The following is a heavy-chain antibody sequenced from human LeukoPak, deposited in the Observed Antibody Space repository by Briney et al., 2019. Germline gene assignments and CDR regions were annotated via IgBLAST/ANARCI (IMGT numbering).Heavy chain of an antibody. Sequence: PSETLSLTCTVSGGSFSSGSYYWNWIRQPPGKGLEWIGYIYYSGSTNYNPSLKSRVTISVDTSKNQFSLKLSSVTAADTAVYYCAAYNYDFWSGSVHYWGQGTLVTVSS. CDR2: IYYSGST. J-gene: IGHJ4*02. D-gene: IGHD3-3*01. CDR1: GGSFSSGSYY. CDR3: AAYNYDFWSGSVHY. V-gene: IGHV4-61*01.